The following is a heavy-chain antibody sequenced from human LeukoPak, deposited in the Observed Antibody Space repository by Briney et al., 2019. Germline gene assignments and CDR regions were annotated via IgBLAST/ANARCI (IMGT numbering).Heavy chain of an antibody. CDR1: GYTFTGYY. Sequence: ASVKVSCKASGYTFTGYYMHWVRQAPGQGLEWMGIINPSGGSTSYAQKFQGRVTMTRDTSTSTVYTELSSLRSEDTAVYYCARDAPLIIRFDYWGQGTLVTVSS. CDR2: INPSGGST. V-gene: IGHV1-46*01. CDR3: ARDAPLIIRFDY. J-gene: IGHJ4*02.